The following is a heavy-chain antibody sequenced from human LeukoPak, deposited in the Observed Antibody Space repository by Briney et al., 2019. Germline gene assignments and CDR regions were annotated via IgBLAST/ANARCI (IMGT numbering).Heavy chain of an antibody. CDR2: ISGSGGST. Sequence: GGSLRLSCAASRFTFSSYAMSWVRQAPGKGLEWVSAISGSGGSTYYADSVKGRFTISRDNSKNTLYLQMNSLRAEDTAVYYCAKWVSTNWGSKGAFDIWGQGTMVTVSS. CDR3: AKWVSTNWGSKGAFDI. V-gene: IGHV3-23*01. CDR1: RFTFSSYA. D-gene: IGHD7-27*01. J-gene: IGHJ3*02.